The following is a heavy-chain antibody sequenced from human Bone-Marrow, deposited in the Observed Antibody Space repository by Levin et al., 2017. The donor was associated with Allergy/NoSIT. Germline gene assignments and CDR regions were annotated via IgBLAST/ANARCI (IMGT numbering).Heavy chain of an antibody. CDR3: AKVPDW. V-gene: IGHV4-59*08. D-gene: IGHD3/OR15-3a*01. J-gene: IGHJ1*01. CDR1: GGSINNYY. CDR2: VYHDGTT. Sequence: SETLSLTCSVSGGSINNYYWSWIRQPPGKGLEWIGYVYHDGTTNYKPSLSSRLTISMDTSKDKIPLYLSSVTAADTAVYYCAKVPDWWGQGALVTVS.